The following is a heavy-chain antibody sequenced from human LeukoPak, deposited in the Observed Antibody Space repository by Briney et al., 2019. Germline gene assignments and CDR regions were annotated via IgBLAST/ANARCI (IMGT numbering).Heavy chain of an antibody. CDR1: GFTFTTSG. Sequence: GGSLRLSCAASGFTFTTSGMHWVRQAPGKGLEWVAVISYDGSNEYYADSVKGRFTISRDNSKNTVYMQMNSLRVEDTAVYYCAKEDYYGSGSYLGYWGRGTPVTVSS. D-gene: IGHD3-10*01. CDR2: ISYDGSNE. J-gene: IGHJ4*02. CDR3: AKEDYYGSGSYLGY. V-gene: IGHV3-30*18.